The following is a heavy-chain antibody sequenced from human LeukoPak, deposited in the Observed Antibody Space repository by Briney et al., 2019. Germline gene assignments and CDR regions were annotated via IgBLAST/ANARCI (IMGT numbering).Heavy chain of an antibody. D-gene: IGHD6-13*01. Sequence: GASVKVSCKAPGYTFTGYFLHWVRRAPGQGFEWMGWINPNSGDTSYTQTFQGRVTTTRDTSISTAYMELSSLRSDDTAVYYCARAQSLTAPAGTFANSWGQGTLVTVSS. J-gene: IGHJ4*02. CDR2: INPNSGDT. V-gene: IGHV1-2*02. CDR1: GYTFTGYF. CDR3: ARAQSLTAPAGTFANS.